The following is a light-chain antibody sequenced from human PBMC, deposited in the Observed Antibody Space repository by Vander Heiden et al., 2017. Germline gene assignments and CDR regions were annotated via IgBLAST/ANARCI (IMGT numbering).Light chain of an antibody. Sequence: QPALTQPPSASGTPGQRVTISCSGSSSNIGRNNVNWYQQLPGSTPKLLIYSNNQRPSGVPDRFSGSKSGTSASLAISGPQSEDEADYYCATWDDGLNHYFVFGTGTRVTVL. V-gene: IGLV1-44*01. CDR2: SNN. CDR1: SSNIGRNN. CDR3: ATWDDGLNHYFV. J-gene: IGLJ1*01.